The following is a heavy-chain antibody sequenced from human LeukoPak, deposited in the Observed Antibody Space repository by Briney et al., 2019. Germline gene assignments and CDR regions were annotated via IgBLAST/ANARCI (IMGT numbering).Heavy chain of an antibody. CDR3: AREGIAVAGTGFFDY. J-gene: IGHJ4*02. D-gene: IGHD6-19*01. V-gene: IGHV3-11*04. CDR2: ISRSGSTI. Sequence: GGSLRLSCAASGFTFSNSYMTWIRQAPGKGLEWVSHISRSGSTIYYADSVKGRFTISRDNAKNSLYLEMNSLRAKDTAVYYCAREGIAVAGTGFFDYWGQGTLVTVSS. CDR1: GFTFSNSY.